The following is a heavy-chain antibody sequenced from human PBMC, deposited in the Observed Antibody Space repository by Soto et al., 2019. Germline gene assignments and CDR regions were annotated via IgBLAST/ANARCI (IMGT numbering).Heavy chain of an antibody. CDR1: GFTFSSYG. CDR2: ISYDGSNK. V-gene: IGHV3-30*18. D-gene: IGHD1-7*01. CDR3: AKDLIRHWNCVGWFDP. J-gene: IGHJ5*02. Sequence: QVQLVESGGGVVQPGRSLRLSCAASGFTFSSYGMHWVRQAPGKGLEWVAVISYDGSNKYYADSVKGRFTISRDNSKNTLYLQMNSLRAEDTAVYYCAKDLIRHWNCVGWFDPWGQGTLVTVSS.